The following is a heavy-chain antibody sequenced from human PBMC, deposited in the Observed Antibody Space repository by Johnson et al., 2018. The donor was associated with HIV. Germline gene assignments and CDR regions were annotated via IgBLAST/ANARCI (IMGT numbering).Heavy chain of an antibody. Sequence: QVQLVESGGGLVQPGGSLRLSCAASGFTFSSYWMSWVRQAPGKGLEWVAVISSDGRNKYYADSVKGRFTISRDNSKNTLYLQMNSLRAGDTAVYYCSRLPTGYSRDGFDIWGQGTMVTVSS. J-gene: IGHJ3*02. CDR3: SRLPTGYSRDGFDI. CDR2: ISSDGRNK. D-gene: IGHD5-18*01. V-gene: IGHV3-30-3*01. CDR1: GFTFSSYW.